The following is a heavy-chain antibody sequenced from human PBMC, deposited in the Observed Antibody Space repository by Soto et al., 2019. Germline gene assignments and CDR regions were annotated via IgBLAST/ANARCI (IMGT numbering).Heavy chain of an antibody. CDR1: GFTFSSYS. D-gene: IGHD5-12*01. J-gene: IGHJ5*02. Sequence: SGFTFSSYSMNWVRQAPGKGLEWVSSISSSSSYIYYAALVMGRFTISRDNAKNSLYLQMNSLRAEDTAVYYCARDIGYDYNWFDPWGQGTLVT. V-gene: IGHV3-21*06. CDR2: ISSSSSYI. CDR3: ARDIGYDYNWFDP.